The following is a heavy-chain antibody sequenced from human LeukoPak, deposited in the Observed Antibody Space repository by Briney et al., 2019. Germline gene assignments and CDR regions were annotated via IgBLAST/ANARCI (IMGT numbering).Heavy chain of an antibody. CDR1: GGTFSSYA. D-gene: IGHD1-1*01. V-gene: IGHV1-69*05. CDR3: ARSNWNDGGYFDY. CDR2: IIPIFGTA. J-gene: IGHJ4*02. Sequence: ASVKVSCKASGGTFSSYAISWVRQAPGQGLEWMGRIIPIFGTANYAQKFQGRVTITTDESTSTAYMELSSPRSEDTAVYYCARSNWNDGGYFDYWGQGTLVTVSS.